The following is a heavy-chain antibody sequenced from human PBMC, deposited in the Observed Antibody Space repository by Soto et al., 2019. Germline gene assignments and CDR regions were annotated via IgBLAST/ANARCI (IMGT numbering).Heavy chain of an antibody. J-gene: IGHJ4*02. D-gene: IGHD2-21*02. Sequence: SVKVSCKASGGTFSSYAISWVRQAPGQGLEWMGGIIPIFGTANYAQKFQGRVTITADESTSTAYMELSSLRSEDTAVYYCARGVSSAVVTATNIEGKFDYRGPGTRINVSS. V-gene: IGHV1-69*13. CDR1: GGTFSSYA. CDR2: IIPIFGTA. CDR3: ARGVSSAVVTATNIEGKFDY.